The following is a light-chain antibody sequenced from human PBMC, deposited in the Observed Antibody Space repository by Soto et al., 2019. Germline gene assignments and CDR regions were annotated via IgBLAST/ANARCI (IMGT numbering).Light chain of an antibody. CDR3: QQYNKWPPYT. V-gene: IGKV3-15*01. CDR1: QSVSSN. CDR2: GAS. J-gene: IGKJ2*01. Sequence: EIVMTQSPANLSVSPGERATLSCRASQSVSSNLAWYQQKPGQGPRLLIYGASTRATSIPARFSGSGSGTEFTLTINSLQSEDCAVYYCQQYNKWPPYTFGQGTKLESK.